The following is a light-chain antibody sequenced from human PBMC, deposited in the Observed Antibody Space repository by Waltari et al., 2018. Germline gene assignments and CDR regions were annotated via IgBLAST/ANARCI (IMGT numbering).Light chain of an antibody. Sequence: EIVMTQSPATLSVSLGERATLSCRASQSVSSTLAWYPQRPGQAPRRLIYGASTRATGVPARFSGSGSGTEFTPTISSLQSEDFAIYYCQQYYNWLWTFGQGTKVEIK. J-gene: IGKJ1*01. CDR3: QQYYNWLWT. CDR2: GAS. CDR1: QSVSST. V-gene: IGKV3-15*01.